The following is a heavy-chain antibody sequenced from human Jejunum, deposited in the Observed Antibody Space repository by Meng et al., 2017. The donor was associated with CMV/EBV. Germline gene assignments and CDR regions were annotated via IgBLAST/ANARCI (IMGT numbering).Heavy chain of an antibody. D-gene: IGHD6-6*01. V-gene: IGHV3-20*03. J-gene: IGHJ6*02. CDR3: ARETIAVREYHYGMDV. Sequence: FDDYGRSGVRQARGKGLEWVSGINWSGGRSYAESVKGRFTISRDNAKNSLYLQMNSVRAEDTALYYCARETIAVREYHYGMDVWGQGTTVTVSS. CDR1: FDDYG. CDR2: INWSGGR.